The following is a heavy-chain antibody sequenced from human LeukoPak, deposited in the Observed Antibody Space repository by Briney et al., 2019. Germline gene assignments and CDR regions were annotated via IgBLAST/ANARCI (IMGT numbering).Heavy chain of an antibody. CDR2: IIPIFGTA. CDR1: GGTFSTYA. D-gene: IGHD3-10*01. CDR3: ARSITMVRGGELTSPNWFDP. Sequence: ASVKVSXKASGGTFSTYAISWVRQAPGQGLEWMGRIIPIFGTANYAQKFQDRITITTDESTSTAYMELSSLRSEDTAVYYCARSITMVRGGELTSPNWFDPWGQGTLVTVSS. J-gene: IGHJ5*02. V-gene: IGHV1-69*05.